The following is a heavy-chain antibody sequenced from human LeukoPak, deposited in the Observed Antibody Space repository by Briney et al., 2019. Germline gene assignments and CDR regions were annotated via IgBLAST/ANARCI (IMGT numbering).Heavy chain of an antibody. V-gene: IGHV1-69*13. CDR3: ARGQIVVVPAAMRYGWFDP. D-gene: IGHD2-2*01. CDR1: GGTFSSYA. Sequence: SVKVSCKASGGTFSSYAISWVRQAPGQGLEWMGGIIPIFGTANYAQKFQGRVTITADESTSTAYMELSSLRSEDTAVYYCARGQIVVVPAAMRYGWFDPWGQGTLVTVSS. CDR2: IIPIFGTA. J-gene: IGHJ5*02.